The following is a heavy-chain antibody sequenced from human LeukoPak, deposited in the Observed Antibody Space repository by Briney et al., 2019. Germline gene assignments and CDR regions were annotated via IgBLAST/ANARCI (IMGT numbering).Heavy chain of an antibody. CDR1: GFTFSTYA. J-gene: IGHJ6*03. CDR2: ISGSTGRT. D-gene: IGHD2-15*01. CDR3: AKDQGSGYYYYYMDV. Sequence: GGSLRLSCAASGFTFSTYAMSWVRQAPGKGLEWVSAISGSTGRTYYADSVKGRFTISRDNSKNTLYLQMNSLRAEDTAVYYCAKDQGSGYYYYYMDVWGKGTTVTVSS. V-gene: IGHV3-23*01.